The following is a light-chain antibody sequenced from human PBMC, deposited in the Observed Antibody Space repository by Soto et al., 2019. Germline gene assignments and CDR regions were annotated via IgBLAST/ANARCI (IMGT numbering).Light chain of an antibody. CDR2: GAS. CDR3: QQGHNSPLT. Sequence: EIVMTQSPATLSLSPGERAALSCRASQSINSELAWYQQQPGQPPRLLSYGASSTTTGVPARFTGSESGSEFYLTISGLQAEDLTVYYCQQGHNSPLTFGNGTRMAI. J-gene: IGKJ2*01. V-gene: IGKV3-15*01. CDR1: QSINSE.